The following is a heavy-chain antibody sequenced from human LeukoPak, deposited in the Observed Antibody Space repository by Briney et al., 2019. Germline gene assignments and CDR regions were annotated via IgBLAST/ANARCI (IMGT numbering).Heavy chain of an antibody. D-gene: IGHD2-21*02. CDR2: LSYDGDNK. Sequence: GGSLRLSCAASGFTFSRYVMIWVRQAPGKGLQWVSTLSYDGDNKYYVDSVKGRFTISRDNSKNTLYLQMNSLSAEDTAVYYCARDDGGDFNDAFDIWGQGTMVTVFS. CDR1: GFTFSRYV. V-gene: IGHV3-30*04. J-gene: IGHJ3*02. CDR3: ARDDGGDFNDAFDI.